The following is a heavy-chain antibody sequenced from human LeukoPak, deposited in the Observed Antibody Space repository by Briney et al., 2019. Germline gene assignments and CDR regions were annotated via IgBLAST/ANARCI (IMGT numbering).Heavy chain of an antibody. Sequence: GGSLRLSCAASGFTFRSYGMHWVRQAPGKGLEWVAVIWYGGSNKYYADSVKGRFTISRDNSKNTLYLQMDSLRAEDTAVYYCARDSDCSGGSCYLEYWGQGTLVTVSS. D-gene: IGHD2-15*01. CDR1: GFTFRSYG. CDR3: ARDSDCSGGSCYLEY. CDR2: IWYGGSNK. J-gene: IGHJ4*02. V-gene: IGHV3-33*01.